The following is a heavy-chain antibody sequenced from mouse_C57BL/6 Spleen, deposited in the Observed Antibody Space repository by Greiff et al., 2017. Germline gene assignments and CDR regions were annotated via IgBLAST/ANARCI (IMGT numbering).Heavy chain of an antibody. V-gene: IGHV1-15*01. D-gene: IGHD2-3*01. J-gene: IGHJ1*03. CDR1: GYTFTDYE. Sequence: VQLQQSGAELVRPGASVTLSCKASGYTFTDYEMHWVKQTPVHGLEWIGAIDPETGGTAYNQKFKGKAILTADKSSSTAYMELRSLTSEDSAVYYCTRGGYYEGLYFDVWGTGTTVTVSS. CDR3: TRGGYYEGLYFDV. CDR2: IDPETGGT.